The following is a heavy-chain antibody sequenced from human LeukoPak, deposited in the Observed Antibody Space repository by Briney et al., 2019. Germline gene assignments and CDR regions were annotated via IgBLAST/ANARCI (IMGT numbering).Heavy chain of an antibody. CDR3: ARASRRWIHTSAADY. Sequence: GGSLRLSCAASGFTFSDYYMSWIRQAPGKGREWVSYISSSGSTIYYADSVKGRFTISRDNAKNSLYLQMNSLRAEDTAVYYCARASRRWIHTSAADYWGQGTLVTVSS. CDR1: GFTFSDYY. V-gene: IGHV3-11*04. J-gene: IGHJ4*02. D-gene: IGHD5-18*01. CDR2: ISSSGSTI.